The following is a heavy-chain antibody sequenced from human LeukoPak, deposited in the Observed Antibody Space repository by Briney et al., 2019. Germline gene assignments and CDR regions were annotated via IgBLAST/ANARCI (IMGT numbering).Heavy chain of an antibody. V-gene: IGHV1-18*04. D-gene: IGHD6-13*01. J-gene: IGHJ4*02. CDR3: ARARGGQQLVHYDY. Sequence: GASVKVSCKAFGHTLSSYGITWVRQVPGQGLEWMGWISANNGNTNYAQKIQGRVTMTTDTSTSTAYMELRSLRSDDTAVYYCARARGGQQLVHYDYWGQGTLVTVSS. CDR1: GHTLSSYG. CDR2: ISANNGNT.